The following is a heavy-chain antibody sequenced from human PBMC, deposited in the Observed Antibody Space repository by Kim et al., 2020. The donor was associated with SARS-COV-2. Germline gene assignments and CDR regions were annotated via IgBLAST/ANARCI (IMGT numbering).Heavy chain of an antibody. CDR3: TTYGGVIARGLFDY. D-gene: IGHD3-16*02. Sequence: GGSLRLSCAASGFTFSNAWMSWVRQAPGKGLEWVGRIKSKTDGGTTDYGAPVKGRFTISRDDSKNTLYLQVNSLKTEDTAVYYCTTYGGVIARGLFDYWGQGTLVTVSS. V-gene: IGHV3-15*01. CDR2: IKSKTDGGTT. J-gene: IGHJ4*02. CDR1: GFTFSNAW.